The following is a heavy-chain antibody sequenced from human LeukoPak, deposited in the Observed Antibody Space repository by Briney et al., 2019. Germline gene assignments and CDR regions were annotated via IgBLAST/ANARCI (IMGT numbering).Heavy chain of an antibody. J-gene: IGHJ6*02. Sequence: TSGKASCRALGSTLSSYAISWVRQAPGQGLEWMGRIIHILGIANYAQKFQGRVTIAADKSTSTAYMELSSLRSEDTAGYYCASTVVVAAPDYYYGMDVWGQGTTVTVSS. D-gene: IGHD2-15*01. V-gene: IGHV1-69*04. CDR2: IIHILGIA. CDR3: ASTVVVAAPDYYYGMDV. CDR1: GSTLSSYA.